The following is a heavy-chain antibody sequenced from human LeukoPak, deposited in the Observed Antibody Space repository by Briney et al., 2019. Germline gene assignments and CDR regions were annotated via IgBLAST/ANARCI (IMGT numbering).Heavy chain of an antibody. CDR1: GGSISSYY. V-gene: IGHV4-59*01. CDR2: IYYSGST. Sequence: KPSETLSLTCTVSGGSISSYYWSWIRQPPGKGLEWIGYIYYSGSTNYNPSLKSRVTISVDTSKNKFSLKLSSVTDADTAVYYCARGALGYYGSGSYIWFDPWGHGTLVTVSS. J-gene: IGHJ5*02. CDR3: ARGALGYYGSGSYIWFDP. D-gene: IGHD3-10*01.